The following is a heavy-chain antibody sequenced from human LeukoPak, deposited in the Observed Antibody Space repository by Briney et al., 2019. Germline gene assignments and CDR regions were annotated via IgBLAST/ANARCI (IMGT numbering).Heavy chain of an antibody. CDR2: ISPRGST. D-gene: IGHD1-1*01. CDR1: GFTFSSYA. Sequence: PGGSLRLSCAASGFTFSSYAMSWVRQAPPKGLEWVSVISPRGSTYYPDSVKGRFTISRDNSKNTVYLQMNSLRAEDTALYYCAKGRYDSDYWGQGTLVTVSS. V-gene: IGHV3-23*01. CDR3: AKGRYDSDY. J-gene: IGHJ4*02.